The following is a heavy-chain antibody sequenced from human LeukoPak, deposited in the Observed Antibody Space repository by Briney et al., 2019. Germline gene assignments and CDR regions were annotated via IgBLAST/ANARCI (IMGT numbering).Heavy chain of an antibody. V-gene: IGHV3-7*03. CDR3: AKASWLGFDY. Sequence: GGSLRLSCAASRFIFSSYWMSWVRQAPGKGLEWVANIKQDGSEKYYVDSVKGRFTISRDNVKNSLYLQMNSLRAEDTAVYYCAKASWLGFDYWGQGTLVTVSS. CDR2: IKQDGSEK. D-gene: IGHD6-19*01. CDR1: RFIFSSYW. J-gene: IGHJ4*02.